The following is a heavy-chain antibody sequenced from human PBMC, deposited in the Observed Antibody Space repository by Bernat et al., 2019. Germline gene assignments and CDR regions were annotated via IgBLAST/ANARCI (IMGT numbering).Heavy chain of an antibody. J-gene: IGHJ5*02. CDR3: ARTYYDFWSGYYPNNWFDP. V-gene: IGHV4-39*01. Sequence: QLQLQESGPGLVKPSETLSLTCTVSGGSISSSSYYWGWIRQPPGKGLEWIGSIYFSGSTYYNPSLKSRVTISVDTSKCPFSLKLSSDTAAETAVYYCARTYYDFWSGYYPNNWFDPWDQGTLVTVSS. D-gene: IGHD3-3*01. CDR1: GGSISSSSYY. CDR2: IYFSGST.